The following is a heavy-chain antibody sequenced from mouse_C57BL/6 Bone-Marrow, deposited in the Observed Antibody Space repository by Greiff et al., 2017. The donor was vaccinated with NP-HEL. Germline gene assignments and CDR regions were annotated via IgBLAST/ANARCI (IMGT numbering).Heavy chain of an antibody. D-gene: IGHD1-1*01. V-gene: IGHV8-8*01. J-gene: IGHJ4*01. CDR2: IWWDDDK. CDR1: GFSLSTYGMG. Sequence: QVTLKESGPGILQPSQTLSLTCSFSGFSLSTYGMGVGWIRQPSGKGLEWLAHIWWDDDKYYNPALKSRLTIFKDTSKNQVFLKINNVDTADTATYYCARILYYYGSSYPFYYAMGYWGQGTSVTVSS. CDR3: ARILYYYGSSYPFYYAMGY.